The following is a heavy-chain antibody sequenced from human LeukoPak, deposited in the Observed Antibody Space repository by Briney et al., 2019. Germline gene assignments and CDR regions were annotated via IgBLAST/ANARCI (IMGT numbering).Heavy chain of an antibody. V-gene: IGHV3-7*01. J-gene: IGHJ4*02. Sequence: HPGGSLRLSCGASGFTFSNSWMTWVRQAPGQGLEWVANINQDGSEKYYVDSVKGRFTISRDNAKNSLYLQMNSLRADDTAVYFCARDRWGYSYGGDWGQGTLVTVSS. D-gene: IGHD5-18*01. CDR2: INQDGSEK. CDR3: ARDRWGYSYGGD. CDR1: GFTFSNSW.